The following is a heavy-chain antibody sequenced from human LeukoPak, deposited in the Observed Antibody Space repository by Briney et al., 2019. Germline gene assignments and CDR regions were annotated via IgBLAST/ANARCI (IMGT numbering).Heavy chain of an antibody. Sequence: GGSLRLSCAASGFTFSSYAMHWVRQAPGKGLEGVAVISYDGSNKYYADSVKGRFTISRDNSKNTLYLQMNSLRAEDTAVYYCARDRTIFGVVIAYYFDYWGQGTLVTVSS. CDR3: ARDRTIFGVVIAYYFDY. CDR1: GFTFSSYA. D-gene: IGHD3-3*01. J-gene: IGHJ4*02. V-gene: IGHV3-30-3*01. CDR2: ISYDGSNK.